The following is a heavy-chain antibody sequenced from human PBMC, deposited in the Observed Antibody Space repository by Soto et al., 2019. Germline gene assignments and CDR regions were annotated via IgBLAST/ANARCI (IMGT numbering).Heavy chain of an antibody. D-gene: IGHD3-9*01. J-gene: IGHJ5*02. CDR3: ARAGYYNSWFDP. CDR2: IFYSGST. Sequence: SETLSLTCTVSGGSISSRSYYWGWIRQPPGKGLEWIGSIFYSGSTYYNPSLKSRVTISVDTSKTQFSLKLSSVTAADTAVYYCARAGYYNSWFDPWGQGTLVTVSS. CDR1: GGSISSRSYY. V-gene: IGHV4-39*01.